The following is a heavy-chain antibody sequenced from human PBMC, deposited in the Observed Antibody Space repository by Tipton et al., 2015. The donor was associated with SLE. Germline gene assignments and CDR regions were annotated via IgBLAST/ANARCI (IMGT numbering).Heavy chain of an antibody. CDR1: GFTFSDYY. Sequence: SLRLSCAASGFTFSDYYMSWIRQAPGKGLEWISTISRSSSTTFYADSVEGRFTISRDNAKNSLYLQMNSLRAEDTAVYYCARVVSGWRNFDYWGQGTLVTVSS. V-gene: IGHV3-11*04. CDR2: ISRSSSTT. D-gene: IGHD6-19*01. CDR3: ARVVSGWRNFDY. J-gene: IGHJ4*02.